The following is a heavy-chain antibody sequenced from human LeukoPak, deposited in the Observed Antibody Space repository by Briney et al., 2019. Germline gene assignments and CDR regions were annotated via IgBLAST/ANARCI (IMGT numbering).Heavy chain of an antibody. D-gene: IGHD2-2*01. CDR3: ARAYEYCSSTSCYAVPDY. V-gene: IGHV4-59*01. CDR2: IYYSGST. Sequence: SETLSLTCTVSGGSISSYYWSWIRQPPGKGLEWIGYIYYSGSTNYNPSLKSRVTISVDTSKNQFSLKLSSVTAADTAVYYCARAYEYCSSTSCYAVPDYWGQGTLVTVSS. J-gene: IGHJ4*02. CDR1: GGSISSYY.